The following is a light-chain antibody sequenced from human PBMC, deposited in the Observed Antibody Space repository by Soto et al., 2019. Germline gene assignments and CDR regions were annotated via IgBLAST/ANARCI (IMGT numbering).Light chain of an antibody. CDR3: LQDYVYPLT. Sequence: AIQMTQSPSSLSAFVEDRVTITSRASQGIKNDLGWYQQKPGKAPKLLIYAASSLQSGVPSRFSGSGSGTDFALTISSLQPEDFATYFCLQDYVYPLTFGGGTKVDIK. CDR2: AAS. V-gene: IGKV1-6*01. CDR1: QGIKND. J-gene: IGKJ4*02.